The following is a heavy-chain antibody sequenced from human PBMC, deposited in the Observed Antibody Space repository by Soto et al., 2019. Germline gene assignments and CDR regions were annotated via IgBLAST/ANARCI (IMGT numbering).Heavy chain of an antibody. J-gene: IGHJ6*02. CDR1: GFTFSSYG. D-gene: IGHD4-4*01. CDR2: IWYDGSNK. Sequence: PGGSLRLSCAASGFTFSSYGMHWVRQAPGKGLEWVAVIWYDGSNKYYADSVKGRFTISRDNSKNTLYLQMNSLRAEDTAVYYCARDPRVYSNILVDMDVWGQGTTVTVSS. V-gene: IGHV3-33*01. CDR3: ARDPRVYSNILVDMDV.